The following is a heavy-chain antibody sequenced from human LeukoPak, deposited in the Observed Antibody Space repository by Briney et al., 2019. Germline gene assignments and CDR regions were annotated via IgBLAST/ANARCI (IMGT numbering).Heavy chain of an antibody. Sequence: SGTLSLTCTVSGYSISTGYYWGWIRQPPGKGLEWIGNIYHSGSTYYNPSLKSRVTMSVDTSKNQFSLNLSSVTAADTAVYYCAREIHGSGSLPDYYYGMDVWGQGTTVTVSS. V-gene: IGHV4-38-2*02. J-gene: IGHJ6*02. CDR1: GYSISTGYY. CDR3: AREIHGSGSLPDYYYGMDV. CDR2: IYHSGST. D-gene: IGHD3-10*01.